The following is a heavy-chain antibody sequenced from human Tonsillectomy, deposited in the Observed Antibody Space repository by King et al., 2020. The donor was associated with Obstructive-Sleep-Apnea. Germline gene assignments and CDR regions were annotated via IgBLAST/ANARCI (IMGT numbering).Heavy chain of an antibody. CDR3: ARDHNWAFDH. V-gene: IGHV3-48*04. J-gene: IGHJ4*02. CDR2: ISISGSDM. CDR1: GFTFSSYS. Sequence: VQLVESGGGLVQPGGSLRLSCAASGFTFSSYSMNWVRQAPGKGLEWVSYISISGSDMYYVDSVKGRFTISRDNAKNSLYLQMNSLRPEDTAVFYCARDHNWAFDHWGQGTLVTVSS. D-gene: IGHD5-24*01.